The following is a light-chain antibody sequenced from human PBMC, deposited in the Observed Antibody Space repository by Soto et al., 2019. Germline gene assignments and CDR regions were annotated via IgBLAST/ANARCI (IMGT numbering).Light chain of an antibody. Sequence: QSVLTQPASVSGSPGQSITISCTGTSSDVGSYNLVSWYQQHPGKAPKLMIYEDTKRPSGVSDRFSGSKSANTASLTISGLQAEDEADYYCCSYGGRSTYVFGTGTKLTV. J-gene: IGLJ1*01. CDR2: EDT. CDR3: CSYGGRSTYV. CDR1: SSDVGSYNL. V-gene: IGLV2-23*01.